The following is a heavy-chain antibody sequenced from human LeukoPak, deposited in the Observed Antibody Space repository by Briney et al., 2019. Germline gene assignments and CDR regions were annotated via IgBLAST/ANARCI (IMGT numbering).Heavy chain of an antibody. Sequence: ASVKVSCKASGYTFTSYGISWVRQAPGQGLEWMGWISAYNGNTNYAQELQGRVTMTTDTSTSTAYMELRSLRSDDTAVYYCARGGMVRGVIRDYGMDVWGQGTTVTVSS. V-gene: IGHV1-18*01. CDR2: ISAYNGNT. D-gene: IGHD3-10*01. CDR1: GYTFTSYG. CDR3: ARGGMVRGVIRDYGMDV. J-gene: IGHJ6*02.